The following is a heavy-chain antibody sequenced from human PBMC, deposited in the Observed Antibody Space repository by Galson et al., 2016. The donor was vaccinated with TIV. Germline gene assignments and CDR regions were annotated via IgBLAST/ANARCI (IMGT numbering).Heavy chain of an antibody. CDR2: ISGSGGST. CDR1: GFTFSSYA. D-gene: IGHD2/OR15-2a*01. V-gene: IGHV3-23*01. CDR3: AKNRKTIDY. J-gene: IGHJ4*02. Sequence: SCKASGFTFSSYAMSWVRQAPGKGLEWVAAISGSGGSTYYVDSAKGRFTISRDNSKNTVYLQMNSLRAEDTAVYYCAKNRKTIDYWGQGTLVTVSS.